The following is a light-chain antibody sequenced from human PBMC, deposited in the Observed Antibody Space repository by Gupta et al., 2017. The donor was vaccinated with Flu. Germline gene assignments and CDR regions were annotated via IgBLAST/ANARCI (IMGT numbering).Light chain of an antibody. CDR1: SSNIGSNS. CDR2: NNY. V-gene: IGLV1-47*02. Sequence: QSVLTQPPSASGTPGQSVTISCSGSSSNIGSNSVFWYRQFTGTAPRLLIYNNYQRPSGVPDRFSASKSGTSASLAISGLRPEDEATYYCAAWDDSLSGSFGGGTRLTVL. CDR3: AAWDDSLSGS. J-gene: IGLJ2*01.